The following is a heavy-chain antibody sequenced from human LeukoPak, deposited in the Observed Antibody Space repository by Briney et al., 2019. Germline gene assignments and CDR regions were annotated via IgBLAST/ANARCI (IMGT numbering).Heavy chain of an antibody. J-gene: IGHJ5*02. CDR1: GGSIGSSSYY. CDR2: IYYSGST. V-gene: IGHV4-39*01. CDR3: ASQGSIIRGNWFDP. D-gene: IGHD3-10*01. Sequence: SETLSPTCTVSGGSIGSSSYYWGWIRQPPGKGLEWIGSIYYSGSTYYNPSLKSRVTISVDTSKNQFSLKLSSVTAADTAVYYCASQGSIIRGNWFDPWGQGTLVTVSS.